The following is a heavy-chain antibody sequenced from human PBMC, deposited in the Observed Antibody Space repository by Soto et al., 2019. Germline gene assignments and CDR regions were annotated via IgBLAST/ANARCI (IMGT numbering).Heavy chain of an antibody. CDR2: MNPNSGNT. D-gene: IGHD3-22*01. CDR1: GYSFTSYD. V-gene: IGHV1-8*01. CDR3: ARPPYYYDSSGYVFGMDV. J-gene: IGHJ6*02. Sequence: QVQLVQSGAEVKKSGASVKVSCKASGYSFTSYDINWVRQATGQGLEWMGWMNPNSGNTGYAQKFQDRVTMTRDTAVSTAYLELRRLRSEDTAVYYCARPPYYYDSSGYVFGMDVWGQGTTVTVSS.